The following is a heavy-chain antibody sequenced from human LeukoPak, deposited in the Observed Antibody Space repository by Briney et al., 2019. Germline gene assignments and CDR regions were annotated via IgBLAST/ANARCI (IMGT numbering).Heavy chain of an antibody. CDR2: FDPEDGET. J-gene: IGHJ5*02. CDR1: GYTLTELS. Sequence: ASVKVSCKVSGYTLTELSMHWVRQAPGIGLEWMGGFDPEDGETIYAQKFQGRVTMTEDTSTDTAYMELSSLRSEDTAVYYCATGGQLVSNWFDPWGQGTLVTVSS. CDR3: ATGGQLVSNWFDP. V-gene: IGHV1-24*01. D-gene: IGHD1-1*01.